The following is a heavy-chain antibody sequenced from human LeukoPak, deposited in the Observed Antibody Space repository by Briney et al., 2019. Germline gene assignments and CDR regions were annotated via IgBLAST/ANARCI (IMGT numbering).Heavy chain of an antibody. CDR2: IYYSGST. CDR1: GGSISSYY. Sequence: PSETLSLTCTVSGGSISSYYWSWIRQPPGKGLEWIGYIYYSGSTNYNPSLKSRVTISVDTSKNQFSLKLSSVTAADTAVYYCARALKPFHYDFWSGAFDIWGQGTMVTVSS. CDR3: ARALKPFHYDFWSGAFDI. D-gene: IGHD3-3*01. V-gene: IGHV4-59*01. J-gene: IGHJ3*02.